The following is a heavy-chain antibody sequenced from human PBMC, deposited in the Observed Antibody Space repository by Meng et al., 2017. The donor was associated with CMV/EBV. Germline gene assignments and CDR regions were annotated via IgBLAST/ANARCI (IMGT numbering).Heavy chain of an antibody. J-gene: IGHJ4*02. CDR1: GYTLTSYG. CDR2: ISDYNGNT. CDR3: AREGFDY. Sequence: GRLGSAGAGVKKPGVSVKVSFKASGYTLTSYGISCVRQAPGQGLEWMGWISDYNGNTNYAQKLQGRVTMTTDTSTSTAYMELRSLRSDDTAVYYCAREGFDYWGQGTLVTVSS. V-gene: IGHV1-18*01.